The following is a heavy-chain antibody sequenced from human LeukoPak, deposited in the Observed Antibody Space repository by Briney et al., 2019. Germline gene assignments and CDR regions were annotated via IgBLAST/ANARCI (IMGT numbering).Heavy chain of an antibody. CDR2: IYYSGST. CDR3: ARAYSYGRGTSYYYMDV. CDR1: GGFISSSSYY. J-gene: IGHJ6*03. V-gene: IGHV4-39*07. Sequence: PSETLSLTCTVSGGFISSSSYYWGWIRQPPGKGLEWIGSIYYSGSTYYNPSLKSRVTISVDTSKNQFSLKLSSVTAADTAVYYCARAYSYGRGTSYYYMDVWGKGTTVTVSS. D-gene: IGHD5-18*01.